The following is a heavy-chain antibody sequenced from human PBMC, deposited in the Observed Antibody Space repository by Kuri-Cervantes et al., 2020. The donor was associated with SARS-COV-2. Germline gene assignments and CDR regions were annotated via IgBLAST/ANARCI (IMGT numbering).Heavy chain of an antibody. CDR2: INDAGTTT. CDR3: ATGFTSVWFRPLAY. CDR1: GFSFSDYV. Sequence: GGSLRLSCAASGFSFSDYVMTWVRQAPGKGLEWVSIINDAGTTTHYADSVKGRFTISRDNSKNTVYLQMNNLEVEGTAVYFCATGFTSVWFRPLAYWGQGTLVTVSS. J-gene: IGHJ4*02. D-gene: IGHD3-10*01. V-gene: IGHV3-23*01.